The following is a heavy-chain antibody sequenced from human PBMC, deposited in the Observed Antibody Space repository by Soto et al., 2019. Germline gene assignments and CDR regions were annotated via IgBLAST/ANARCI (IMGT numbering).Heavy chain of an antibody. CDR1: GFTFSSYA. D-gene: IGHD3-22*01. V-gene: IGHV3-23*01. J-gene: IGHJ4*02. Sequence: EVQLLESGGGLVQPGGSLRLSCAASGFTFSSYAMSWVRQAPGKGLEWVSAISGSGGSTYYADSVKGRFTISRDISKNTLYLQMNSLRAEDTAVYYCAKGGPYYYDSSGYYDYWGQGPLVTVSS. CDR3: AKGGPYYYDSSGYYDY. CDR2: ISGSGGST.